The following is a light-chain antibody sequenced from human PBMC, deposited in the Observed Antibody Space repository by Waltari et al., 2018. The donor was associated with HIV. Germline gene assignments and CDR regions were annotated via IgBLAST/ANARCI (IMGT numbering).Light chain of an antibody. CDR2: DNN. Sequence: QSVLTQPPSVSAAPGQKVTISCSGSSSNIGNHYVSWYQKLPGTAPKLLIYDNNKRPEGIPDRVAGSKSGTSATLGITGLQTGDEADYYCGTWDSSLSAGVIGGGTKLTVL. CDR1: SSNIGNHY. J-gene: IGLJ2*01. V-gene: IGLV1-51*01. CDR3: GTWDSSLSAGV.